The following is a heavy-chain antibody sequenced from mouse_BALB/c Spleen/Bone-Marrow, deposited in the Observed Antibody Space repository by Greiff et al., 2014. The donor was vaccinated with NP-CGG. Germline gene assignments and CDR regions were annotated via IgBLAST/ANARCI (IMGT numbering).Heavy chain of an antibody. CDR1: GYTFSSYW. D-gene: IGHD2-14*01. CDR3: ARDYRYDYAMDY. J-gene: IGHJ4*01. CDR2: ILPGSGTT. V-gene: IGHV1-9*01. Sequence: VHLVESGAELMKPGASVKISCKATGYTFSSYWIEWVKQRPGHGLEWIGEILPGSGTTNYNEKFKGKAKFTADTSSNTAYMQFSSLTSEDSAVYYCARDYRYDYAMDYWGQGTPVTVSS.